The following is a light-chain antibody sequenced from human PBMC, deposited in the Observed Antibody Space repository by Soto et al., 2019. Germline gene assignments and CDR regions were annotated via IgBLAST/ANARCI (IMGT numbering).Light chain of an antibody. CDR2: LESSGSY. Sequence: QSVLTQSSSASASLGSSVKLTCTLSSGHSSYIIAWHQQQPGKAPRYLMKLESSGSYNKGSGVPYRFSGSSSGADRYLIISNLQFEDEADYYCETWDSNTWVFGGGTKLTVL. J-gene: IGLJ3*02. V-gene: IGLV4-60*02. CDR3: ETWDSNTWV. CDR1: SGHSSYI.